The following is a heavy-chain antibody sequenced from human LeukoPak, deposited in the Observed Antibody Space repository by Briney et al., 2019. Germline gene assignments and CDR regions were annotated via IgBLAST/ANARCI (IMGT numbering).Heavy chain of an antibody. D-gene: IGHD3-22*01. CDR1: GFSFSRYS. J-gene: IGHJ4*02. CDR3: VRDSDRRSDC. Sequence: QTGGSLRLSCAASGFSFSRYSMNWVRQAPGKGLEWVASIKEGGSEKYYVDSVKVRFTISRDSAKNSLYLQMNSLRVEDTAVYYCVRDSDRRSDCWGQGTLVTVSS. CDR2: IKEGGSEK. V-gene: IGHV3-7*05.